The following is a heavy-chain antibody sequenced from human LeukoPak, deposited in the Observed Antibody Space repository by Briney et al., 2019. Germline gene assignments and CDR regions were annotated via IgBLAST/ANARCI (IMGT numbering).Heavy chain of an antibody. CDR2: ITASGAGT. Sequence: PGGSLRLSCAASGFTFSSYAMSWVRQAPGRGLEWVSAITASGAGTYYADSVKGRFTISRDNSKNTLYLRMNSLRAEDTAVYYCAKDSAEGSSWYYYFDYWGQGTLVTVSS. D-gene: IGHD6-13*01. V-gene: IGHV3-23*01. CDR1: GFTFSSYA. J-gene: IGHJ4*02. CDR3: AKDSAEGSSWYYYFDY.